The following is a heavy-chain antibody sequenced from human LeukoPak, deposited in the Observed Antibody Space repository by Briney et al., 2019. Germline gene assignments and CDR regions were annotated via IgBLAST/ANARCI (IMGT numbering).Heavy chain of an antibody. Sequence: TSETLSLTCIVSGGSISSYYWSWIRQPPGKDLEWIGYIYYSGSTNYNPSLKSRVTISVDTSRNQFSLKLSSVTAADTARYYCARHPVYYDILTGFRYYFDYWGQGTLVTVSS. V-gene: IGHV4-59*01. J-gene: IGHJ4*02. CDR3: ARHPVYYDILTGFRYYFDY. CDR2: IYYSGST. D-gene: IGHD3-9*01. CDR1: GGSISSYY.